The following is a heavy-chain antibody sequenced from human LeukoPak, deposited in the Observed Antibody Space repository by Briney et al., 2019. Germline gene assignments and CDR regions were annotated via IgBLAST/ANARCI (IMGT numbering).Heavy chain of an antibody. V-gene: IGHV3-23*01. CDR3: AKVEGYCGSTSCNSAGGFDY. D-gene: IGHD2-2*01. CDR1: GFTFSSYA. Sequence: GGSLRLSCAASGFTFSSYAMSWVRQAPGKGLEWVSAISGSGGSTYYADSVKGRFTISRDNSKNTLYLQMNSLRAEDTAVYYCAKVEGYCGSTSCNSAGGFDYWGQGTLVTVSS. CDR2: ISGSGGST. J-gene: IGHJ4*02.